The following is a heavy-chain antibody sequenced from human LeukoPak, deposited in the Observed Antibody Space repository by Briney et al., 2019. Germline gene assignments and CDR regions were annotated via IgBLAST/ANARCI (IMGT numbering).Heavy chain of an antibody. CDR3: AIDLPYSSSSFYYYYYMDV. CDR1: GGSFSGYY. J-gene: IGHJ6*03. CDR2: INHSGST. Sequence: SETLSLTCAVYGGSFSGYYWSWIRQPPGKGLEWIGEINHSGSTNYNPSLKSRVTISVDTSKNQFSLKLSSVTAADTAVYYCAIDLPYSSSSFYYYYYMDVWGKGTTVTVSS. D-gene: IGHD6-6*01. V-gene: IGHV4-34*01.